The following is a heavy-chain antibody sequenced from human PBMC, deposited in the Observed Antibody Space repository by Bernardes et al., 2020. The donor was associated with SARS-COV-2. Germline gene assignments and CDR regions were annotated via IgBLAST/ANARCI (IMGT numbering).Heavy chain of an antibody. CDR3: ARGTSVITIFGVVNRWFDP. CDR1: GGSISSGDYY. J-gene: IGHJ5*02. Sequence: LSLTCTVSGGSISSGDYYWSWIRQPPGKGLEWIGYIYYSGSTYYNPSLKSRVTISVDTSKNQFSLKLSSVTAADTAVYYCARGTSVITIFGVVNRWFDPWGQGTLVTVSS. CDR2: IYYSGST. D-gene: IGHD3-3*01. V-gene: IGHV4-30-4*01.